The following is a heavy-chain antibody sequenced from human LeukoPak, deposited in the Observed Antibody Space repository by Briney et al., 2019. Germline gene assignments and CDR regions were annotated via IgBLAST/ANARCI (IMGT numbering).Heavy chain of an antibody. J-gene: IGHJ4*02. CDR3: ARGIVGGGIVATIYYFDY. CDR1: GYTFTSYG. V-gene: IGHV1-18*04. D-gene: IGHD5-12*01. CDR2: ISAYNGNT. Sequence: ASVKVSCKASGYTFTSYGISWVRQAPGQGLEWMGWISAYNGNTNYAQKLQGRVTMTTDTSTSTAYMELRSLRSDDTAVYYCARGIVGGGIVATIYYFDYWGQGTLVTVSS.